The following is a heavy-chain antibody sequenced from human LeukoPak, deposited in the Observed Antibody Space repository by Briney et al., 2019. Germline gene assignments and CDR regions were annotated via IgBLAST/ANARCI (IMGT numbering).Heavy chain of an antibody. CDR1: GGTFSSYA. J-gene: IGHJ4*02. D-gene: IGHD2-2*01. Sequence: SVKVSCKASGGTFSSYAISWVRQAPGQGLEWMGGIIPIFGTANYAQKFQGRVTITADESTSTAYMELSSLRSEDTAVYYCARSALQYQLLCHFDYWGQGTLVTVSS. CDR3: ARSALQYQLLCHFDY. CDR2: IIPIFGTA. V-gene: IGHV1-69*13.